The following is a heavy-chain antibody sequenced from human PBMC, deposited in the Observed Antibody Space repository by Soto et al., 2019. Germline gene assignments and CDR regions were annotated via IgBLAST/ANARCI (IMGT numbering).Heavy chain of an antibody. Sequence: SGPTLVNPTHTLTLTCTFSGFSLTTSGVGVGWIRQPPGKALEWLALIYWNDDKRYSPSLKSRLTITKDTSKNRVVLTVTNMDPVDTATYYCAHITHDYGDYDWFDSWGQGTLVTVSS. CDR2: IYWNDDK. V-gene: IGHV2-5*01. J-gene: IGHJ5*01. CDR3: AHITHDYGDYDWFDS. CDR1: GFSLTTSGVG. D-gene: IGHD4-17*01.